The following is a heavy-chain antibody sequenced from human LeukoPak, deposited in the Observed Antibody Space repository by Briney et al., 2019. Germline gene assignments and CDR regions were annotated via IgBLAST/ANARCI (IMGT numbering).Heavy chain of an antibody. CDR3: ARAGNGYYPFDY. CDR2: VFHSGST. V-gene: IGHV4-59*01. CDR1: GGSISSYY. Sequence: PSETLSLTCTVSGGSISSYYWSWIRQPPGKGLEWIGYVFHSGSTNYNPSLKSRVTISVDTSKNQFSLILTSVTAADTAVYYCARAGNGYYPFDYWGQGTLVTVSS. J-gene: IGHJ4*02. D-gene: IGHD3-22*01.